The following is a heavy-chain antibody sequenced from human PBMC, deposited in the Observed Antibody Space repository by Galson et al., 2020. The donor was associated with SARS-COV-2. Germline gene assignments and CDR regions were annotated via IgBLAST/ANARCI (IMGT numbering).Heavy chain of an antibody. D-gene: IGHD3-10*01. CDR2: IAGETT. J-gene: IGHJ6*02. Sequence: GGSLRLSCAASGISFNDACMTWVRQAPGKGLEWVGRIAGETTDYAASVNGRFTISRDDSKNTLYLQMNNLKTEDTAVYYCTRCSWNYYYYGMDVWGQGTTVTVSS. V-gene: IGHV3-15*01. CDR1: GISFNDAC. CDR3: TRCSWNYYYYGMDV.